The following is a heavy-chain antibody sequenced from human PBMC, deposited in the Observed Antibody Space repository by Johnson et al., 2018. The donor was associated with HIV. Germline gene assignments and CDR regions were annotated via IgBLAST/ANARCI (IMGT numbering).Heavy chain of an antibody. Sequence: VLLVESGGGLVQPGGSLRLSCAASGLTFRSSAMRWVRQAPGKGLEWVSSISGSGGTTYYAGSVKGRFTISRDNSKNTLYLQMNSLRAEDTAVYYCARVGQQSNAFDIWGQGTMVTVSS. V-gene: IGHV3-23*04. D-gene: IGHD6-13*01. CDR1: GLTFRSSA. CDR2: ISGSGGTT. CDR3: ARVGQQSNAFDI. J-gene: IGHJ3*02.